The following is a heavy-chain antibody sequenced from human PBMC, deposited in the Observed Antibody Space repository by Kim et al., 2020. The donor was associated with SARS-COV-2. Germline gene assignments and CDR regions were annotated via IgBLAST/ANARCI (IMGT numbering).Heavy chain of an antibody. D-gene: IGHD3-3*01. J-gene: IGHJ5*02. CDR3: ARGLYDFWSGYWFRFDP. V-gene: IGHV4-59*09. Sequence: RKSRVTISVDTSKNQFSLKLSSVTAADTAVYYCARGLYDFWSGYWFRFDPWGQGTLVTVSS.